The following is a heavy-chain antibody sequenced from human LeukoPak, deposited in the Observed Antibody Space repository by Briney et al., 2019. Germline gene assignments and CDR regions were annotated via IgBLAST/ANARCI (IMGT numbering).Heavy chain of an antibody. CDR1: GYTFTSYG. CDR2: ISAYNGNT. D-gene: IGHD1-26*01. V-gene: IGHV1-18*04. CDR3: ARDEIIVGASKGSDY. J-gene: IGHJ4*02. Sequence: ASVKVSCKASGYTFTSYGISRVRQAPGQGLEWMGWISAYNGNTNYAQKLQGRVTMTTDTSTSTAYMELRSLRSDDTAVYYCARDEIIVGASKGSDYWGQGTLVTVSS.